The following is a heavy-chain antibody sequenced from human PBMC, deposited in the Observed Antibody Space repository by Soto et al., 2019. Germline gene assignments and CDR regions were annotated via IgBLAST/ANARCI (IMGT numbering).Heavy chain of an antibody. V-gene: IGHV3-23*01. J-gene: IGHJ4*02. CDR2: ISGSGGST. CDR3: AKHRYYDFWSGCGDY. Sequence: PGGTLSLSGSASGFPFSSYAMSWVRQAPGKGLEWVSAISGSGGSTYYADSVKGRFTISRDNSKNKLYLKMNSLRAEDTAVYYCAKHRYYDFWSGCGDYWGQGTLVTVSS. D-gene: IGHD3-3*01. CDR1: GFPFSSYA.